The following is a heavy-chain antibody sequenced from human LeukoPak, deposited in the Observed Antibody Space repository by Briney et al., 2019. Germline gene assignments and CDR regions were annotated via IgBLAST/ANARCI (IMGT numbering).Heavy chain of an antibody. CDR3: ARATKEFGVSLDY. D-gene: IGHD2-8*01. Sequence: SETLSLTCTVSGGSVSSGSYYWSWIRQPPGKGLEWIGYIYYSGSTNYNPSLKSRVTISVDASKNQFSLKLSSETAADTAVYYCARATKEFGVSLDYWGQGTLVTVSS. CDR2: IYYSGST. V-gene: IGHV4-61*01. J-gene: IGHJ4*02. CDR1: GGSVSSGSYY.